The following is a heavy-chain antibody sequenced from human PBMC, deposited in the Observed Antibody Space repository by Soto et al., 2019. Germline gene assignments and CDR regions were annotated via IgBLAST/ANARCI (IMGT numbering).Heavy chain of an antibody. J-gene: IGHJ6*03. CDR1: GFTFSSYD. CDR3: ARRPHPDGAGSRSDSCLAV. CDR2: IGTAGDT. D-gene: IGHD3-10*01. V-gene: IGHV3-13*01. Sequence: AGSLRLAWAASGFTFSSYDMHWVRQATXKRQECVSAIGTAGDTYYPGSVKGRFTIAREDAKKSLDLQMNSLRGGDTAVYYGARRPHPDGAGSRSDSCLAVWAKGTQVSVSS.